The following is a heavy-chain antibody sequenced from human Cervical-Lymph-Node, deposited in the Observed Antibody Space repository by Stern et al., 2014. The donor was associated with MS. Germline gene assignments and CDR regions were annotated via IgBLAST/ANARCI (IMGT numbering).Heavy chain of an antibody. V-gene: IGHV1-46*03. Sequence: QLVQSGAEVKKPGASVNVSCEASGFSFTTHYMHWIRQAPGAGLEWVGMINPNTGTTSYARQFQGRVIITRDTSTSTIYMELTGLRSEDTALYFCTRVQRERRALDPFDPWGQGTLVTVSS. CDR2: INPNTGTT. D-gene: IGHD1-1*01. CDR3: TRVQRERRALDPFDP. CDR1: GFSFTTHY. J-gene: IGHJ5*02.